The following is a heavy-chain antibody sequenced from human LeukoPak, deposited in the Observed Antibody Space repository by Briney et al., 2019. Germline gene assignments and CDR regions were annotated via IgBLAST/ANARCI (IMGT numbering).Heavy chain of an antibody. CDR1: GYTFTGYY. CDR2: INPNSGGT. V-gene: IGHV1-2*02. J-gene: IGHJ5*02. D-gene: IGHD3-10*01. Sequence: ASVKVSCKASGYTFTGYYMHWVRQAPGQGLEWMGWINPNSGGTNYAQKFQGRVTMTRGTSISTAYMELSRLRSDDTAVYYCARDKTMVRGVIITSWFDPWGQGTLVTVSS. CDR3: ARDKTMVRGVIITSWFDP.